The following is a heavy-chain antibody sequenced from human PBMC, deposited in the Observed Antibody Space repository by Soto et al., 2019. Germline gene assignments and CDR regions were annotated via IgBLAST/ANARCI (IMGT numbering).Heavy chain of an antibody. J-gene: IGHJ4*02. Sequence: PGGSLRLSCAASGFTFSTYAMGWVRQAPGKGLEWVSVVSSGCCTHYADSVKGRFTVSSDNSKNTLSLQMNSLRADDTAVYYCANRRGGGRHFDYWGQGALVTVSS. V-gene: IGHV3-23*01. CDR1: GFTFSTYA. D-gene: IGHD2-15*01. CDR2: VSSGCCT. CDR3: ANRRGGGRHFDY.